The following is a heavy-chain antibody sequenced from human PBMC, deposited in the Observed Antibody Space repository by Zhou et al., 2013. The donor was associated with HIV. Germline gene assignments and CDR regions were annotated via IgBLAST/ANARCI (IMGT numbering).Heavy chain of an antibody. CDR1: GGTFSNYA. D-gene: IGHD3-22*01. CDR3: ARDLTYYYDNSGYYRLDF. CDR2: IIPILRTA. Sequence: QVQLVQSGAEVKKPGSSVKVSCKASGGTFSNYAITWVRQAPGQGLEWMGGIIPILRTANYAQKFQGRVTITADELTTTAYMELTNLRLEDTAVYFCARDLTYYYDNSGYYRLDFWGQGTLVTVSS. J-gene: IGHJ4*02. V-gene: IGHV1-69*12.